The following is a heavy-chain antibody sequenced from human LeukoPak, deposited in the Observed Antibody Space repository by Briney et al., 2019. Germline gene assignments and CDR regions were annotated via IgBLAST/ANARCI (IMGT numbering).Heavy chain of an antibody. V-gene: IGHV1-18*01. Sequence: ASVKVSCKASGYTFTSYGISWVRQAPGQGLEWMGWISAYNGNTNYAQKLQGRVTMTTDTSTSTAYVELRSLRSDDTAVYYCARVRGGCSGGSCYSDYWGQGTLVTVSS. CDR3: ARVRGGCSGGSCYSDY. CDR1: GYTFTSYG. CDR2: ISAYNGNT. D-gene: IGHD2-15*01. J-gene: IGHJ4*02.